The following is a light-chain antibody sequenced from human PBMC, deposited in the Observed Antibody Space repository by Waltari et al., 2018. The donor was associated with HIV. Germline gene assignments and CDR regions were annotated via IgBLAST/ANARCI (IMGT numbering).Light chain of an antibody. CDR3: TSYASSSSLL. V-gene: IGLV2-14*01. CDR1: SNDVGGYNY. Sequence: QSALTQPATVSGSPGQSTTISCTAGSNDVGGYNYVSWYQHPPCKAPKLIIYEVRNRPAGVSNRFSGSKSGNTASLTISGLQAEDEADYYCTSYASSSSLLFGGGTKLTVL. CDR2: EVR. J-gene: IGLJ2*01.